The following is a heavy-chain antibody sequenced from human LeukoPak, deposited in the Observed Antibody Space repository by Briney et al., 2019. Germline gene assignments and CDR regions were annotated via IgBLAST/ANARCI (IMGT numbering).Heavy chain of an antibody. CDR2: ISGSGHNT. CDR3: ADPGGSGAQFDL. Sequence: GGSLRLSCAASGFTFSSFAMSWVRRAPGKGLEVVSTISGSGHNTHYADSVKGRFTISRDNSENTVYLQMNSLRAEDTAVYYCADPGGSGAQFDLWGRGTLLTVSS. J-gene: IGHJ2*01. V-gene: IGHV3-23*01. CDR1: GFTFSSFA. D-gene: IGHD3-10*01.